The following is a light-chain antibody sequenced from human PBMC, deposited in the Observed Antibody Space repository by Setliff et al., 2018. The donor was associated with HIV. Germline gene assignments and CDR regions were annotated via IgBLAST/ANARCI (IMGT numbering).Light chain of an antibody. J-gene: IGLJ1*01. CDR2: EVT. CDR1: SSDVSAYKY. V-gene: IGLV2-14*01. CDR3: SSYTSSYTYV. Sequence: QSVLTQPASVSGSPGQSITISCTGTSSDVSAYKYVSWYQQHPGKAPKLMIYEVTNRPSGVPNRFSGSKSGNTASLTISGLQAEDEADYYCSSYTSSYTYVFGTGTKV.